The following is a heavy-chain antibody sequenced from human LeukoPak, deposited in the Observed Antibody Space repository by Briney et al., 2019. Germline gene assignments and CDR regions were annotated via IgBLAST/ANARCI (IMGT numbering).Heavy chain of an antibody. CDR2: ILSDASNK. J-gene: IGHJ1*01. Sequence: PGGSLRLSCAASDFTFYAYGMHWVRQAPGKGLEWVAFILSDASNKFYADSMEGRFTVSRDNSKNTLYLQMNSLRAEDTAVYYCARDSRPGEYFQHWGQGTLVTVSS. CDR3: ARDSRPGEYFQH. CDR1: DFTFYAYG. V-gene: IGHV3-30*02.